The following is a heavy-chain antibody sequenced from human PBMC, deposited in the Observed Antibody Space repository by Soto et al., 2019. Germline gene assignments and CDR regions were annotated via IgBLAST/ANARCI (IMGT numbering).Heavy chain of an antibody. CDR2: ISGSGGGT. CDR3: AKTPPLSSSSSFFDS. Sequence: EVQLLESGGGLVQPGGSLRLTCAASGFTFSNYAMSWVRHAPGKGLEWVSGISGSGGGTIYADSVRGRFTISRDNSKNTLYLPMNTLRPEDTAVYHCAKTPPLSSSSSFFDSWGQGNLVTVYS. V-gene: IGHV3-23*01. D-gene: IGHD6-6*01. CDR1: GFTFSNYA. J-gene: IGHJ4*02.